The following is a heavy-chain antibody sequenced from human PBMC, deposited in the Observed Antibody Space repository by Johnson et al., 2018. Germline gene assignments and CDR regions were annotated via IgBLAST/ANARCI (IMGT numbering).Heavy chain of an antibody. CDR2: IYSGVST. CDR3: ARDPYGDYDEEWFDFDI. CDR1: GFTVSSNY. D-gene: IGHD4-17*01. Sequence: VQLVQSGGGLVQPGGSLRLSCAASGFTVSSNYMSWVRQAPGKGLEWVSVIYSGVSTYYADSVKGRFTISRDNSKNTLYLQMKSLRAEDTAVYYCARDPYGDYDEEWFDFDIWGQGTMVTVSS. J-gene: IGHJ3*02. V-gene: IGHV3-66*02.